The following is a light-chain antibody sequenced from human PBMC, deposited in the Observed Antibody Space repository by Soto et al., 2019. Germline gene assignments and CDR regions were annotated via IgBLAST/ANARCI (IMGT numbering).Light chain of an antibody. CDR3: QQYGYRPRT. CDR2: DAS. CDR1: QYIGSA. J-gene: IGKJ1*01. Sequence: TQSPGTLSLSPGDWAMVSCGASQYIGSAVAWYHQRSGQAPRLLIFDASVRVPTTPARFSGSVSGTEFTLTIRRLESEDFAVYFCQQYGYRPRTFGQGTKVDIK. V-gene: IGKV3-15*01.